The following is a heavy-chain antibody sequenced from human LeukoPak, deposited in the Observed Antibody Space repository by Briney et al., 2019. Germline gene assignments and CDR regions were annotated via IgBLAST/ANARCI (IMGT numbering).Heavy chain of an antibody. V-gene: IGHV4-34*01. J-gene: IGHJ4*02. CDR2: VNHSGST. Sequence: SETLSLTCGVYGGSFSGYYWSWIRQPPGKGLEWIGEVNHSGSTNYNPSLKSRVTISLDTSKNHFSLKLSSVTAADTAVYYCARDSGGSWTGGQGTLVTVSS. D-gene: IGHD2-15*01. CDR3: ARDSGGSWT. CDR1: GGSFSGYY.